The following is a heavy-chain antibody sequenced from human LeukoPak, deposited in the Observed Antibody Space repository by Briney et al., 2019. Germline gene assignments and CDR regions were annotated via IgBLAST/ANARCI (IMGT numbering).Heavy chain of an antibody. D-gene: IGHD4-17*01. CDR1: GFTFSNFA. CDR3: AKGSSSRFYYYMAV. CDR2: ISGSAGST. V-gene: IGHV3-23*01. Sequence: GGSLRLSCAAPGFTFSNFAMTWVRQAPGKGLEQVSGISGSAGSTNYADSVKGRFTISRDNSKSTLYLQMNNLRVGDTAVYYCAKGSSSRFYYYMAVWGKGTTVTVSS. J-gene: IGHJ6*03.